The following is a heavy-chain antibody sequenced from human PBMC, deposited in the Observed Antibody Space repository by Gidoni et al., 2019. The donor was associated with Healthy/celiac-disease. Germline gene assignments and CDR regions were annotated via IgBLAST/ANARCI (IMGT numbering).Heavy chain of an antibody. CDR2: IYPSGST. CDR1: GGSISSSNW. Sequence: QVQLQESGPGLVKPSGTLSLTCAVSGGSISSSNWWSWVRQPPGKGLEWIGEIYPSGSTNYNPYLKSRVTISVDKSKNQFSLKLSSVTAADTAVYYCARDQGGNWNDGGFDYWGQGTLVTVSS. V-gene: IGHV4-4*02. J-gene: IGHJ4*02. D-gene: IGHD1-1*01. CDR3: ARDQGGNWNDGGFDY.